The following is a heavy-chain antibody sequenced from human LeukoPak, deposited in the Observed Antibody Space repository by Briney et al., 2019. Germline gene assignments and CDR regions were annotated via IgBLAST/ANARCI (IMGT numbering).Heavy chain of an antibody. Sequence: SETLSLTCTVSGYSISSGYFWGWIRQPPGKGLEWSGSIYHSGSTYYNPSLKSRVTISVDTSNYQFSLRLTSVTAADTAVYYCARDRKYCTSTSCHSSMDVWGKGTTVTVSS. V-gene: IGHV4-38-2*02. J-gene: IGHJ6*03. D-gene: IGHD2-2*01. CDR1: GYSISSGYF. CDR3: ARDRKYCTSTSCHSSMDV. CDR2: IYHSGST.